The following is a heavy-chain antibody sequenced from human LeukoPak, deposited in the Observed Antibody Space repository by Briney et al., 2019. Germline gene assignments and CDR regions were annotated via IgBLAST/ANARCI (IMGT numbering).Heavy chain of an antibody. CDR1: GGSFSGYY. CDR2: INHSGST. D-gene: IGHD2-15*01. V-gene: IGHV4-34*01. Sequence: SETLSLACAVYGGSFSGYYWSWIRQPPGKGLEWIGEINHSGSTNYNPSLKSRVTISVDTSKNQFSLKLSSVTAADTAVYYCASRGCSGGSCYSDYWGQGTLVTVSS. CDR3: ASRGCSGGSCYSDY. J-gene: IGHJ4*02.